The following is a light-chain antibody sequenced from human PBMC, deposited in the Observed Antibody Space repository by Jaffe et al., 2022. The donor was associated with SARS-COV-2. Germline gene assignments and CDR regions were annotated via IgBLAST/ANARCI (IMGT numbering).Light chain of an antibody. CDR3: QQANSFPRT. V-gene: IGKV1-12*01. CDR1: QGIGSW. Sequence: DIQMTQSPSSVSASVGDRVTITCRASQGIGSWLAWYQQRPGKAPNLLIYAASSLQSGVPSRFSGSGSGRDFTLTISSLQPEDFATYFCQQANSFPRTFGQGTKLEIK. CDR2: AAS. J-gene: IGKJ2*01.